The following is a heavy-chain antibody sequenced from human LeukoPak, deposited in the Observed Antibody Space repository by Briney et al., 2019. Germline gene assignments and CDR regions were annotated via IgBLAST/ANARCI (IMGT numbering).Heavy chain of an antibody. CDR3: ARELVDTAIKLDY. Sequence: SVKVSCKASGGTFSSYAISWVRQAPGQGLDWMGGIIPIFGTANYAQKFQGRVTITADESTSTAYMELSSLRSEDTAVYYCARELVDTAIKLDYWGQGNLVTVSS. CDR2: IIPIFGTA. V-gene: IGHV1-69*13. D-gene: IGHD5-18*01. J-gene: IGHJ4*02. CDR1: GGTFSSYA.